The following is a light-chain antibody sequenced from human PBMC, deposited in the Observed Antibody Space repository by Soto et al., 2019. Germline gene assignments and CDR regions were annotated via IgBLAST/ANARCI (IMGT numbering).Light chain of an antibody. CDR2: GAS. Sequence: EIVLTQSPGTLSLSPGERATLSCRASQSVSSNYLAWYQQTPGQAPRLLIYGASSRATGIPDRFSGSGSGTDFTLTISGLRSEDIAVYYCQQYNNWPRTFGQGTKVEIK. J-gene: IGKJ1*01. CDR3: QQYNNWPRT. V-gene: IGKV3-20*01. CDR1: QSVSSNY.